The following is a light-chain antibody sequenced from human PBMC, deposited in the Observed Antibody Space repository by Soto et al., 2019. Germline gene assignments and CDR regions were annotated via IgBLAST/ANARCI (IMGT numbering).Light chain of an antibody. V-gene: IGLV2-14*01. CDR2: EVT. J-gene: IGLJ1*01. CDR3: SSHTITSSPV. Sequence: QSVLTQPASVSGSPGQSITISCTGTSSDVGGYDFVSWYRQYPGQAPKILIYEVTHRPSGVPDRFSGSKSGNTASLTISGLQADEEADSYCSSHTITSSPVFGPGTKVTVL. CDR1: SSDVGGYDF.